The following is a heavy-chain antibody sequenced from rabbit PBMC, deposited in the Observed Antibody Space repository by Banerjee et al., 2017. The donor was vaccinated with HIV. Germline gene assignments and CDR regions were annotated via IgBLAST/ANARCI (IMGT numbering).Heavy chain of an antibody. D-gene: IGHD1-1*01. CDR1: GFDFSSAYD. CDR3: ARDDPSSSGYQFNL. V-gene: IGHV1S43*01. Sequence: QEQLEESGGDLVKPGASLTLTCKASGFDFSSAYDMCWVRQAPGKGLEWIGYINTGSGNTAYASWAKGRFTITRSTSLNTVTLQLNSLTAADTATYFCARDDPSSSGYQFNLWGQGTLVTVS. J-gene: IGHJ4*01. CDR2: INTGSGNT.